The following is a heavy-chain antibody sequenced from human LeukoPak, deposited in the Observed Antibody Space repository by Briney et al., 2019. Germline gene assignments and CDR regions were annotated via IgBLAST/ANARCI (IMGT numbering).Heavy chain of an antibody. V-gene: IGHV3-23*01. J-gene: IGHJ4*02. Sequence: GGSLRLSCAASGFTFSSYAMSWVRQAPGKGLEWVSAISGSGGSTYYADSVKGRFTISRDNSKNALYLQMNSLRAEDTAVYYCANVKPISGWGDYYFDYWGQGTLVTVSS. CDR2: ISGSGGST. CDR1: GFTFSSYA. D-gene: IGHD6-19*01. CDR3: ANVKPISGWGDYYFDY.